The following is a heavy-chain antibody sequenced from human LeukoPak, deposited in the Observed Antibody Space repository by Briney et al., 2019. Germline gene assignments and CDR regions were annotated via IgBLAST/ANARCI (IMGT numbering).Heavy chain of an antibody. D-gene: IGHD2-15*01. CDR2: IYYSGST. CDR3: ARQEVGSYYYYYGMDV. V-gene: IGHV4-59*08. J-gene: IGHJ6*02. Sequence: SETLSLTCTVSVGSISSYYWSWIRQPPGKGLEWIGYIYYSGSTNYNPSLKSRVTMSVVTSKNQFSLKLTSVTAADTAVCYCARQEVGSYYYYYGMDVWGQGTTVTVSS. CDR1: VGSISSYY.